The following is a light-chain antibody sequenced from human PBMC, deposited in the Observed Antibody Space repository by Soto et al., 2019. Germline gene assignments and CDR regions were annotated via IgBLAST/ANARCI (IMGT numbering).Light chain of an antibody. CDR2: RAS. J-gene: IGKJ4*01. V-gene: IGKV4-1*01. CDR1: QSVLYSSNNKNY. Sequence: DIVMTQSPDSLAVSLGERATINCKSSQSVLYSSNNKNYLAWYQQKPGQAPKVLIYRASSRATGIPDRFSGSGSGTDFTLTISRLEPEDFAVYYCQQYGSSPLTFGGGTKVDNK. CDR3: QQYGSSPLT.